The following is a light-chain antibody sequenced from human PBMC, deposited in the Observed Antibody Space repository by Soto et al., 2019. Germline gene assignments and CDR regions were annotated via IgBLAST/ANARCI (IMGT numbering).Light chain of an antibody. J-gene: IGKJ3*01. V-gene: IGKV3-20*01. Sequence: EIVLTQSPGTLSLSPGERASLSCRASQSVSSSYFAWYQQKPGQAPRLLIYGASSRATGIPDRFSGSGSGTDFTLTISRQEPEDFAVCYCQQYGSSPVTFGPGTKVDIK. CDR3: QQYGSSPVT. CDR1: QSVSSSY. CDR2: GAS.